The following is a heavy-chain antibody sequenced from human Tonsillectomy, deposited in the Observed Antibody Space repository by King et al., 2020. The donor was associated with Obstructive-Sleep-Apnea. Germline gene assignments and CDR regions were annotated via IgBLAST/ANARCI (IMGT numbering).Heavy chain of an antibody. V-gene: IGHV3-73*01. D-gene: IGHD2-21*02. CDR3: TRRSPQVVTGDNY. CDR2: IRSKSNSYAT. CDR1: GFTFSGSA. Sequence: VQLVESGGGLVQPGGSLKLSCAASGFTFSGSALHWVRQASGKGLEWVGRIRSKSNSYATAYAASVRGRFTIPRDDSKNTAYLQMNSLRIEDTAVYYCTRRSPQVVTGDNYWGQGTLVTVSS. J-gene: IGHJ4*02.